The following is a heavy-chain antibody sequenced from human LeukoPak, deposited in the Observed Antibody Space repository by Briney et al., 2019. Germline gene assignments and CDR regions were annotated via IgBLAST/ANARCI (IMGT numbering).Heavy chain of an antibody. V-gene: IGHV3-21*01. J-gene: IGHJ4*02. D-gene: IGHD3-22*01. CDR2: ISSSSSYI. Sequence: GGSLRLSCAASGFTFSSYSMNWVRQAPGKGLEWVSSISSSSSYIYYADSVKGRFTISRDNAKNSLYLQMNSLRAEDTAVYYCARSRGSSGYFDYWGQGTLVTVSS. CDR3: ARSRGSSGYFDY. CDR1: GFTFSSYS.